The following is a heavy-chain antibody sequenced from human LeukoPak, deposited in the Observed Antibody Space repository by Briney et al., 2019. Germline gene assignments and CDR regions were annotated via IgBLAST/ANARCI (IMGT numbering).Heavy chain of an antibody. D-gene: IGHD5-12*01. J-gene: IGHJ4*02. Sequence: ASVKVSCKASGYTFTSYGISWVRQAPGQGLEWMGWISVYNGHTNYAQKFQGRVTMTRDTSISTAYMELSRLRSDDTAVYYCALYSGYAGYWGQGTLVTVSS. CDR3: ALYSGYAGY. CDR1: GYTFTSYG. V-gene: IGHV1-18*01. CDR2: ISVYNGHT.